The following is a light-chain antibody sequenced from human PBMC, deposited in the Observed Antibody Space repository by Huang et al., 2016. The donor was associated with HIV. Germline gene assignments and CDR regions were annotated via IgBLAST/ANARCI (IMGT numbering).Light chain of an antibody. CDR2: QVS. J-gene: IGKJ4*01. CDR1: QSLIHSNGNTY. V-gene: IGKV2-30*02. Sequence: VVLIQSPLYLSVTLGQPASISCRSSQSLIHSNGNTYLNLFQQRPGQSPRRLISQVSRRDSGVPDRVSGSGSGTDFTLKISRVEAEDVGVYYCMQGTHLFTFGGGTRVDIK. CDR3: MQGTHLFT.